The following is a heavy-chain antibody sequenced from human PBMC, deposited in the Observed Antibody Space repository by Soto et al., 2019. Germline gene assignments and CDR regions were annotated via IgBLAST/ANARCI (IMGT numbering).Heavy chain of an antibody. V-gene: IGHV4-30-2*01. Sequence: QLQLQESGSGLVKPSQTLSLTCAVSGGSTSSGGYSWSWLRQPPGKGLEWIGYISHSGSTYYNPSPKERVTISENPSKNQFPLRLGPGAPRDTAGFYWAKGGLLPDHRGPGTL. CDR2: ISHSGST. D-gene: IGHD6-19*01. CDR3: AKGGLLPDH. CDR1: GGSTSSGGYS. J-gene: IGHJ5*02.